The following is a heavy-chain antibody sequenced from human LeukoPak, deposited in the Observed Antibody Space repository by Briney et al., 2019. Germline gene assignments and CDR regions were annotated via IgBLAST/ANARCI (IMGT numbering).Heavy chain of an antibody. CDR3: ATTTIRLGY. Sequence: SETLSLTCTVSGGSISSSSYYWGWLRQPPGKGLEWIGSMYYRGSTYHNPSLKSRVTISVDTSKNQFSLKLSSVTAADTAVYYCATTTIRLGYWGQGTLVTVSS. CDR2: MYYRGST. D-gene: IGHD1-26*01. J-gene: IGHJ4*02. V-gene: IGHV4-39*07. CDR1: GGSISSSSYY.